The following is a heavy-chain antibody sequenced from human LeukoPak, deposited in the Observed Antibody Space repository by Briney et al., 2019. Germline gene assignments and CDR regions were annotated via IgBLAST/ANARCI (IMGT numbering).Heavy chain of an antibody. D-gene: IGHD6-19*01. J-gene: IGHJ4*02. CDR3: AKPRGYSSGWYYFNS. CDR2: INVSGGST. CDR1: GFTFSSYA. Sequence: GGSLRLSCVASGFTFSSYAMSWVRQAPGKGLEWVSTINVSGGSTFYADSVKGRFTISRDNSKNTLYLQMNNLRAEDTAAYYCAKPRGYSSGWYYFNSWGQGTLVTVSS. V-gene: IGHV3-23*01.